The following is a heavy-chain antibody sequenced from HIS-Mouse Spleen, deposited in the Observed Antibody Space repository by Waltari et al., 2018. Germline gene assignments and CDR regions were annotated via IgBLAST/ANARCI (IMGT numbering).Heavy chain of an antibody. CDR1: GGSFSGYY. Sequence: QVQLQQWGAGLLKPSETLSLTCAVYGGSFSGYYWSWIRQPPGKGWEWIGEINHSGSTTYNPSLKSRVTISVDTSKNQCSLKLSSVTAADTAVYYCARAVADLFDYWGQGTLVTVSS. D-gene: IGHD6-19*01. V-gene: IGHV4-34*01. J-gene: IGHJ4*02. CDR2: INHSGST. CDR3: ARAVADLFDY.